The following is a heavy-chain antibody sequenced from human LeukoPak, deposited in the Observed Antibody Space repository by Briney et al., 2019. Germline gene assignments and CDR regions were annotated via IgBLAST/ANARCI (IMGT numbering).Heavy chain of an antibody. CDR3: ARAKEQTIAARYFDY. V-gene: IGHV1-2*06. Sequence: ASVKVSCKASGYTFTDYYIHWVRQAPGQGLEWIGRINPDSGGTNSAQKFQGRVTMTRDTSISTAYMELSSLRSDDTAVYYCARAKEQTIAARYFDYWGQGTLVTVSS. J-gene: IGHJ4*02. CDR1: GYTFTDYY. CDR2: INPDSGGT. D-gene: IGHD6-6*01.